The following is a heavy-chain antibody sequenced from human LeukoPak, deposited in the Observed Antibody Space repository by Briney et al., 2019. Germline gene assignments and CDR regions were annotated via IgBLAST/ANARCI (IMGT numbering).Heavy chain of an antibody. CDR3: ARTPGDYYLYYMDV. CDR1: GYTFITHG. J-gene: IGHJ6*03. D-gene: IGHD1-14*01. Sequence: ASVKVSCKASGYTFITHGISWVRQAPGQGLEWMGWISAYNGNTNYAQKFQGRVTMTTATSTTTTYMELRSLRSDDTAVYYCARTPGDYYLYYMDVWGKGTTVTVSS. V-gene: IGHV1-18*01. CDR2: ISAYNGNT.